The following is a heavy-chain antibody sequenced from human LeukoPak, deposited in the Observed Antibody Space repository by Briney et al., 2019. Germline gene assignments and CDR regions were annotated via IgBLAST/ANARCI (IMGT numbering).Heavy chain of an antibody. CDR3: ARESLLGMVAMGQSSYYGMDV. CDR1: GYTFTGYY. J-gene: IGHJ6*02. V-gene: IGHV1-2*02. D-gene: IGHD5-12*01. Sequence: ASVKVSCKASGYTFTGYYMHWVRQAPGQGLEWMGWINPNSGGTNYAQKFQGRVTMTRDTSINTAYMELSRLRSDDTAVYYCARESLLGMVAMGQSSYYGMDVWGQGTTVTVSS. CDR2: INPNSGGT.